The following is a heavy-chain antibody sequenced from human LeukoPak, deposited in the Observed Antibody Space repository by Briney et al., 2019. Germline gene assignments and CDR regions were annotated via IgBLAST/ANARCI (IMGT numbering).Heavy chain of an antibody. V-gene: IGHV1-69*13. CDR2: IIPIFGTA. D-gene: IGHD6-13*01. CDR1: GYTFTSYY. J-gene: IGHJ4*02. Sequence: ASVKVSCKASGYTFTSYYMHWVRQAPGQGLEWMGGIIPIFGTANYAQKFQGRVTITADESTSTAYMELSSLGSEDTAVYYCARDLPSSSWYRPFDYWGQGTLVTVSS. CDR3: ARDLPSSSWYRPFDY.